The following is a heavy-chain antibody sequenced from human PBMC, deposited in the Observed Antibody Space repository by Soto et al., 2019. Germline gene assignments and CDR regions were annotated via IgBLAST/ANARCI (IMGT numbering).Heavy chain of an antibody. CDR3: AKDSDREYFQH. CDR2: ISASDGGA. J-gene: IGHJ1*01. V-gene: IGHV3-23*01. Sequence: EVQLLESGGSLVQPGGSLRLSCAASGFTFSSYGMSWVRQAPENGLEWVSGISASDGGAYYADSVKGRFTISRDNSENTLYLQMNSLRVEDTAVYYCAKDSDREYFQHWGQGTLVTVSS. D-gene: IGHD3-10*01. CDR1: GFTFSSYG.